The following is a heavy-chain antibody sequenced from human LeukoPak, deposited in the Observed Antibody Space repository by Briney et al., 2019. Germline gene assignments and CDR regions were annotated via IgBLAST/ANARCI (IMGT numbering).Heavy chain of an antibody. V-gene: IGHV3-49*04. Sequence: GGPLRLSCTASGFTFGDYAMSWVRQAPGKGLEWVGFIRSKAYGGTTEYAASVKGRFTISRDDSKSIAYLQMNSLKTEDTAVYYCTRGPLYGDYRFDYWGQGTLVTVSS. J-gene: IGHJ4*02. CDR2: IRSKAYGGTT. CDR3: TRGPLYGDYRFDY. D-gene: IGHD4-17*01. CDR1: GFTFGDYA.